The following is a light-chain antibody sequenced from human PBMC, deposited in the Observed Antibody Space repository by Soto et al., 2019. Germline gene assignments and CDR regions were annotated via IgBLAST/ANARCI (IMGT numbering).Light chain of an antibody. CDR2: AAS. J-gene: IGKJ5*01. CDR3: QQLNSYPFT. CDR1: QSISNH. Sequence: DIQMTQSPSSLSASVEDRVIITCRASQSISNHLNWYQQKPGKAPKLLIFAASSLQSGVPSRFSGSRSGPDFTLTISSLQPEDFATYYCQQLNSYPFTFGQGTRLEIK. V-gene: IGKV1-39*01.